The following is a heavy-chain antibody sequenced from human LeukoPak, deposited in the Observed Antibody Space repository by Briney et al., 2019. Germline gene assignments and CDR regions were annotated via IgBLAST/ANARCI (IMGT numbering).Heavy chain of an antibody. Sequence: GASVKVSCKASGYTFTSYAMHWVRQAPGQRLEWMGWINAGNGNTKYSQKFQGRVTITRDTSASTAYVELSSLRSEDTAVYYCARPMTTVTIFGYWGQGTLVTVSS. CDR3: ARPMTTVTIFGY. J-gene: IGHJ4*02. CDR1: GYTFTSYA. V-gene: IGHV1-3*01. D-gene: IGHD4-17*01. CDR2: INAGNGNT.